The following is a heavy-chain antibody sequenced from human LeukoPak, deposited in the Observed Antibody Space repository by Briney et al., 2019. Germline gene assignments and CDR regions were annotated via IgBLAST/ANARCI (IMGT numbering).Heavy chain of an antibody. D-gene: IGHD5-12*01. CDR1: GGSISSYY. V-gene: IGHV4-59*01. CDR2: IYYSGST. Sequence: PSETLSLTCTVSGGSISSYYWSWIRQPPGKGLEWIGYIYYSGSTNYNPSLKSRVTISVDTSKNQFSLKLSSVTAADTAVYYCARTPIVATTFAFDYWGQGTLVPVSS. CDR3: ARTPIVATTFAFDY. J-gene: IGHJ4*02.